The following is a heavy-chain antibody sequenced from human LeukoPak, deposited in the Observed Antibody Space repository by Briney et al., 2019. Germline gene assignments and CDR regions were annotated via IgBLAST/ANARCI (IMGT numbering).Heavy chain of an antibody. CDR1: GFTFSSYA. CDR3: ARDRYVDL. CDR2: TSGSGGST. Sequence: GGSLRLSCAASGFTFSSYAMSWVRQAPGKGLEWVSATSGSGGSTYYAHSVKGRFTISRDNTKNTLYLQMNSLRAEHTAVYYCARDRYVDLWGRGTLVTVSS. J-gene: IGHJ2*01. V-gene: IGHV3-23*01.